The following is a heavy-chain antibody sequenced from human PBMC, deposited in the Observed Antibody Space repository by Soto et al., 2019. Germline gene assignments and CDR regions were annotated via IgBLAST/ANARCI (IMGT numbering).Heavy chain of an antibody. Sequence: GESLKISCKGSGYSFTSYWISWVRQMPGKGLEWMGRIDPSDSYTNYSPSFQGHVTISADKSISTAYLQWSSLKASDTAMYYCAVLPPVFSGGSCYPNDAFDIRAQRTMDTGSS. D-gene: IGHD2-15*01. J-gene: IGHJ3*02. CDR1: GYSFTSYW. V-gene: IGHV5-10-1*01. CDR3: AVLPPVFSGGSCYPNDAFDI. CDR2: IDPSDSYT.